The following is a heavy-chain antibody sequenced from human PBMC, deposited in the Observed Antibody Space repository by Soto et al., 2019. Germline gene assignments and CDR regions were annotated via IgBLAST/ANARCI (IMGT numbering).Heavy chain of an antibody. J-gene: IGHJ1*01. CDR1: GGSISSFH. V-gene: IGHV4-59*01. Sequence: PSETLSLTCTVSGGSISSFHWSWIRQPPGKGLEWIGFISNSGSTNYNPSLKSRVTISLDTSKNQFSLKLSFVSAADTAVYYCARGVVGASTGFQHWGQGTLVTVSS. D-gene: IGHD1-26*01. CDR2: ISNSGST. CDR3: ARGVVGASTGFQH.